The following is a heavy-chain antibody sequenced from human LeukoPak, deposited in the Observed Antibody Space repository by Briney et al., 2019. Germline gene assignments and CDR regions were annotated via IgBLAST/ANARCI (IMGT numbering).Heavy chain of an antibody. CDR2: INPNSGGT. V-gene: IGHV1-2*02. CDR1: GYTFTGYY. CDR3: AKDRGGNSWPVFDS. D-gene: IGHD6-13*01. J-gene: IGHJ4*02. Sequence: ASVKVSCKASGYTFTGYYMHWVRQAPGQGLEWMGWINPNSGGTNYAQKFQGRVTMTRDTSISTAYMELSRLRSDDTAVYYCAKDRGGNSWPVFDSWGQGTLVIVSS.